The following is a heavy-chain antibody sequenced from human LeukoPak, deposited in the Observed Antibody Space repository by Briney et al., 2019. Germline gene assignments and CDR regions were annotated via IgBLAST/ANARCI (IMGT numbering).Heavy chain of an antibody. CDR1: GGSISSGGYS. J-gene: IGHJ6*02. V-gene: IGHV4-30-2*01. CDR2: IYHSGST. CDR3: ASLNWLYYGMDV. D-gene: IGHD3-9*01. Sequence: SQTLSLTCAVSGGSISSGGYSWSWIRQLPGKDLEWIGYIYHSGSTYYNPSLKSRVTISVDRSKNQFSLKLSSVTAADTAVYYCASLNWLYYGMDVWGQGTTVTVSS.